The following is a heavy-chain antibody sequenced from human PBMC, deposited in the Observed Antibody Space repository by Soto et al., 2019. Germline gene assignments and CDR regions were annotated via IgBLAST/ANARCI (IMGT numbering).Heavy chain of an antibody. CDR3: AKGDSSSWYWSGFDY. CDR1: GFTFSSYA. V-gene: IGHV3-23*01. CDR2: ISGSGGST. D-gene: IGHD6-13*01. J-gene: IGHJ4*02. Sequence: EVQLLESGGGLVQPGGSLRLSCAASGFTFSSYAMSWVRQAPGKGLEGVSAISGSGGSTYYADSVKGRFTISRDNSKNTLYLQMNSLRAEDTAVYYCAKGDSSSWYWSGFDYWGQGTLVTVSS.